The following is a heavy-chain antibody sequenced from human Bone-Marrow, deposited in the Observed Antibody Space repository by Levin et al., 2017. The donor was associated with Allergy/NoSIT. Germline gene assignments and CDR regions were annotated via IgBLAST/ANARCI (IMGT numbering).Heavy chain of an antibody. CDR2: IRNSRSSI. CDR3: ARSARWGYWYFDL. Sequence: GGSLRLSCAASDFTFSAYNMNWVRQTPGRGLEWVSSIRNSRSSIFYADSVKGRFIISRDNAKNLLYLQVNSLRPEDTAVYYCARSARWGYWYFDLWGRGTLVTVSS. D-gene: IGHD7-27*01. J-gene: IGHJ2*01. CDR1: DFTFSAYN. V-gene: IGHV3-21*01.